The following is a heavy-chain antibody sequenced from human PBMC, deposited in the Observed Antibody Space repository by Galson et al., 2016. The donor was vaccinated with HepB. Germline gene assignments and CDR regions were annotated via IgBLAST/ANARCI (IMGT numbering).Heavy chain of an antibody. Sequence: TLSLTCTVSGGSISSGGYYWSWIRQHPGKGLEWIGYIYHSGSTYYNPSLKSRVTISVDTSKNQFSLNLSSVTAADTAVYYCARIRDAFEPYDSFDTGGKGTMVTVSS. CDR1: GGSISSGGYY. CDR3: ARIRDAFEPYDSFDT. J-gene: IGHJ3*02. V-gene: IGHV4-31*03. CDR2: IYHSGST. D-gene: IGHD5-24*01.